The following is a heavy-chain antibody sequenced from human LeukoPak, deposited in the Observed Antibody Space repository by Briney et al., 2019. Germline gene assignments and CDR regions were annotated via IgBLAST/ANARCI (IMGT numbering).Heavy chain of an antibody. Sequence: GGSLRLSCATSGFTFSNSWTSWLRQAPGKGLEWVSAISGSGGSTYYADSVKGRFTISRDNSKNTLYLQMNSLRAEDTAVYYCAKIRLELRDYWGQGTLVTVSS. V-gene: IGHV3-23*01. CDR1: GFTFSNSW. CDR2: ISGSGGST. D-gene: IGHD1-7*01. J-gene: IGHJ4*02. CDR3: AKIRLELRDY.